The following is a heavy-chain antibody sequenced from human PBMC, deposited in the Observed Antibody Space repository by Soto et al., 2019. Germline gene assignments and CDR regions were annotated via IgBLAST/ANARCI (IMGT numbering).Heavy chain of an antibody. CDR2: INHSGST. CDR1: VGSFRGYY. J-gene: IGHJ3*02. Sequence: QVQLQQWGAGLFKPSETLSLTCAVYVGSFRGYYWTWIRQSPGKGLEWIGEINHSGSTNCNPSLKSRVTMSLDRSKNQFSLKLSSVTAADTAVYYCARRVVPGLDIWGQGTMVTVSS. D-gene: IGHD2-2*01. V-gene: IGHV4-34*01. CDR3: ARRVVPGLDI.